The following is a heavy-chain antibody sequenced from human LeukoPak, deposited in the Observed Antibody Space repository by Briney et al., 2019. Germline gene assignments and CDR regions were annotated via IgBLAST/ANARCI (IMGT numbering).Heavy chain of an antibody. CDR1: GGSITSSSYH. CDR3: ARRVLYSGYDWPTNYYYYMDV. CDR2: IYYSGST. V-gene: IGHV4-61*05. J-gene: IGHJ6*03. Sequence: PSETLSLTCTVSGGSITSSSYHWGWIRQPPGKGLEWIGYIYYSGSTNYNPSLKSRVTISVDTSKNQFSLKLSSVTAADTAVYYCARRVLYSGYDWPTNYYYYMDVWGKGTTVTISS. D-gene: IGHD5-12*01.